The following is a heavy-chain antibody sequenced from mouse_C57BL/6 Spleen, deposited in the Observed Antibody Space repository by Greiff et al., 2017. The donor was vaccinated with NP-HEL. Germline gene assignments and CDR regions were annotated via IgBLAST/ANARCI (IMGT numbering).Heavy chain of an antibody. D-gene: IGHD1-1*01. CDR2: IDPSDSYT. V-gene: IGHV1-50*01. Sequence: QVQLQQSGAELVKPGASVKLSCKASGYTFTSYWMQWVKQRPGQGLEWIGEIDPSDSYTNYNQKFKGKATLTVDTSSSTAYMQLSSLTSEDSAVYYCANYVFDYWGQGTTLTVSS. CDR1: GYTFTSYW. J-gene: IGHJ2*01. CDR3: ANYVFDY.